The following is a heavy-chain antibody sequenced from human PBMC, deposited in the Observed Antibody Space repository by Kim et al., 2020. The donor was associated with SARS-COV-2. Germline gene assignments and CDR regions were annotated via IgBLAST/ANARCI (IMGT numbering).Heavy chain of an antibody. Sequence: GESLKISCKGSGYSFTSYWISWVRQMPGKGLEWMGRIDPSDSYTNYSPSFQGHVTISADKSISTAYLQWSSLKASDTAMYYCATDSGYWDDWDAFDIWGQGTMVTVSS. D-gene: IGHD3-22*01. CDR3: ATDSGYWDDWDAFDI. V-gene: IGHV5-10-1*01. CDR1: GYSFTSYW. J-gene: IGHJ3*02. CDR2: IDPSDSYT.